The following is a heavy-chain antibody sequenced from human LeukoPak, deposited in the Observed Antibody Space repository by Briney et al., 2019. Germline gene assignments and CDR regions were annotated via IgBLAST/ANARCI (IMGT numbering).Heavy chain of an antibody. CDR3: ATDLAGYSRNFDY. CDR2: FDPEDGET. Sequence: ASVKVSCKASGGTFSSYAISWVRQAPGKGLEWMGGFDPEDGETIYAQKFQGRVTMTEDTSTDTAYMELSSLRSEDTAVYYCATDLAGYSRNFDYWGQGTLVTVSS. D-gene: IGHD3-9*01. CDR1: GGTFSSYA. J-gene: IGHJ4*02. V-gene: IGHV1-24*01.